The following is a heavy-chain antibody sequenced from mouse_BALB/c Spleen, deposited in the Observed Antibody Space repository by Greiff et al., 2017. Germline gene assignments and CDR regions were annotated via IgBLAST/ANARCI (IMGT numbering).Heavy chain of an antibody. V-gene: IGHV2-9*02. CDR2: IWAGGST. D-gene: IGHD1-1*01. CDR3: ATLQYYYGSSYDYFDY. Sequence: VMLVESGPGLVAPSQSLSITCTVSGFSLTSYGVHWVRQPPGKGLEWLGVIWAGGSTNYNSALMSRLSISKDNSKSQVFLKMNSLQTDDTAMYYCATLQYYYGSSYDYFDYWGQGTTLTVSS. J-gene: IGHJ2*01. CDR1: GFSLTSYG.